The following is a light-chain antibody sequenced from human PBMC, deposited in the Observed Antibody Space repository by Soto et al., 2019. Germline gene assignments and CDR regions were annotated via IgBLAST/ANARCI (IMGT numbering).Light chain of an antibody. Sequence: EIVMTQSPATLSVSPGERATLSCRASQSVSSNLAWYQQKPGQAPRLLIYGASTRATGIPARFSGSGSGTEFTLPISSLHSEDFAVYYCHQYNNSPPTWTVGQGTKEEIK. CDR2: GAS. J-gene: IGKJ1*01. CDR1: QSVSSN. V-gene: IGKV3-15*01. CDR3: HQYNNSPPTWT.